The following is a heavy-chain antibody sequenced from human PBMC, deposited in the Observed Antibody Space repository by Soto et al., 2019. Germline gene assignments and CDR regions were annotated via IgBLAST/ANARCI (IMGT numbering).Heavy chain of an antibody. V-gene: IGHV3-53*01. CDR1: GFSVSSNY. CDR2: IYTGGST. J-gene: IGHJ4*02. D-gene: IGHD6-6*01. CDR3: ARDHDGRNSF. Sequence: GGSLRLSCAASGFSVSSNYMSWVRQAPGKGLEWVSVIYTGGSTYYADSVKGRFTISRDNSKNTLYLQINSLREEDTGVYYCARDHDGRNSFWGQGTLVTVS.